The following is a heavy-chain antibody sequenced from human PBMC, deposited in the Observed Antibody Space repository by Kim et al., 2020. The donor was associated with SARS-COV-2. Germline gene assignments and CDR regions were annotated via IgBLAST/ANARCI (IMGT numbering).Heavy chain of an antibody. D-gene: IGHD3-22*01. V-gene: IGHV4-30-4*01. CDR3: ARARGHYYDSSGPGRDWFDP. CDR1: GGSISSGDYY. CDR2: IYYSGST. J-gene: IGHJ5*02. Sequence: SETLSLTCTVSGGSISSGDYYWSWIRQPPGKGLEWIGYIYYSGSTYYNPSLKSRVTISVDTSKNQFSLKLSSVTAADTAVYYCARARGHYYDSSGPGRDWFDPWGQGTLVTVSS.